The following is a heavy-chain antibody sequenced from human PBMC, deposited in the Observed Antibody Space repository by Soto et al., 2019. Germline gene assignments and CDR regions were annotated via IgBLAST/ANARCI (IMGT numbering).Heavy chain of an antibody. V-gene: IGHV4-34*01. D-gene: IGHD5-18*01. CDR3: ARGRGVVGTAMVGYGFDY. Sequence: SETLSLTCAVDGGSFSGYYWSCIRKPPGKGLEWIGEINHSGSTNYNPSLKSRVTISVDTSKNQFSLKLSSVTAADTAVYYCARGRGVVGTAMVGYGFDYWGQGTLVTVSS. CDR2: INHSGST. CDR1: GGSFSGYY. J-gene: IGHJ4*02.